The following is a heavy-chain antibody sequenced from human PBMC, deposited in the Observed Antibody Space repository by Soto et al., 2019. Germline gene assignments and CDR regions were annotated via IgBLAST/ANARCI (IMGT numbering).Heavy chain of an antibody. CDR3: VRDWWGFDY. V-gene: IGHV3-64D*06. Sequence: LRLSCSASGFSFSSCSMHWVRQAPGKGLEYVAVIRHNGDGIYYGDSVKGRFTVSRDNSKNTLYLQMSSLRAEDTAVYYCVRDWWGFDYWGQGTLVTVSS. J-gene: IGHJ4*02. CDR2: IRHNGDGI. D-gene: IGHD2-15*01. CDR1: GFSFSSCS.